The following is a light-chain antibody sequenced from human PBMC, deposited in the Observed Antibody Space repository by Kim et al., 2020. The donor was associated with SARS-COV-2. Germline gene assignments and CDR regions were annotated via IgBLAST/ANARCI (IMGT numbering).Light chain of an antibody. CDR1: QPIARY. V-gene: IGKV1-8*01. J-gene: IGKJ1*01. CDR2: AAS. CDR3: RQFYSYPRT. Sequence: AIQITQSPPSLSASTGDSVTITCRASQPIARYLAWYQQTPGKAPKLLIYAASTLHTGVPSRFTGSGSGTDFTLTISSLQSEDFATDYCRQFYSYPRTFGQGTKVDIK.